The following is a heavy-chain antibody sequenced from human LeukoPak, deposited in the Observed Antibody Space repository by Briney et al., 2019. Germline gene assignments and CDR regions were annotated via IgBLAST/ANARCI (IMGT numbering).Heavy chain of an antibody. CDR2: ISSSSSYI. Sequence: PGGSLRLSCAASGFTFSSYSMNWVRQAPGKGLEWVSSISSSSSYIYYADSVKGRFTISRDNAKNSLYLQMNSLRAEDTAVYYCARGGMTTVTRGPAVFDYWGQGTLVTVSS. CDR3: ARGGMTTVTRGPAVFDY. CDR1: GFTFSSYS. D-gene: IGHD4-17*01. J-gene: IGHJ4*02. V-gene: IGHV3-21*01.